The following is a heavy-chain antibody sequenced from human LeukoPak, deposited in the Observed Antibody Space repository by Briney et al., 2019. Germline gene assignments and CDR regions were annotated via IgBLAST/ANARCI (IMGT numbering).Heavy chain of an antibody. CDR3: ARVTTGFDY. Sequence: PGGSLRLSCAASGFTFSSYEMNCVRQAPGKGLEGGSYISSSGSTIYYAHSVKRRFTISRDNAKNSLYLQMNSLRADDMAVYYCARVTTGFDYWGQGTLVTVSS. V-gene: IGHV3-48*03. CDR1: GFTFSSYE. J-gene: IGHJ4*02. CDR2: ISSSGSTI. D-gene: IGHD4-11*01.